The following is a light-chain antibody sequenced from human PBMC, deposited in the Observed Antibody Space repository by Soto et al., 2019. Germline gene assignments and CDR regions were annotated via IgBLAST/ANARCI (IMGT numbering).Light chain of an antibody. CDR1: QNVDNY. CDR3: QQYNSYPWT. J-gene: IGKJ1*01. Sequence: EVVLTQSPATLSLSPGGSATLSCRASQNVDNYLAWYQQKPGQAPRLLIYDASNRATGIPARFSGSGSGTAFTLTITSLQPDDFATYYCQQYNSYPWTFGQGTKVDI. V-gene: IGKV3-11*01. CDR2: DAS.